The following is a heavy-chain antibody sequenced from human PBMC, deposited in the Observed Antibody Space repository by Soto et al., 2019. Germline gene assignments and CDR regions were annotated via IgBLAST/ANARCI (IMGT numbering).Heavy chain of an antibody. CDR2: ISGYSTDV. Sequence: ASVKVSCKASGYIFTRYGLSWVRLAPGQGLEWMGWISGYSTDVDYAQKFQGRVTVTIDASTSTGYLELRSLRSDDTAVYYCARDGRTTGYHHFGMDVWRQVTTVTVSS. D-gene: IGHD1-1*01. CDR1: GYIFTRYG. J-gene: IGHJ6*02. CDR3: ARDGRTTGYHHFGMDV. V-gene: IGHV1-18*01.